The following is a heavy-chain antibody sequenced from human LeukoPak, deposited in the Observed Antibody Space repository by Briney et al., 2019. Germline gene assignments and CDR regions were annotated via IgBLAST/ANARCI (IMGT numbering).Heavy chain of an antibody. Sequence: SETLSLTCAVYGGSFSGYYWSWIRQPPGKGLEWIGEINHSGSTNYNPSLKSRVTISVDTSKNQFSLKLSSVTAADTAVYYCARVVTQHYYYYGMDVWGQGTTVTVSS. CDR1: GGSFSGYY. D-gene: IGHD5-18*01. J-gene: IGHJ6*02. CDR3: ARVVTQHYYYYGMDV. CDR2: INHSGST. V-gene: IGHV4-34*01.